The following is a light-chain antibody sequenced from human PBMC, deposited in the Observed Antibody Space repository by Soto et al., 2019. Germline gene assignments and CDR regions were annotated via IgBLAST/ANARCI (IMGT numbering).Light chain of an antibody. CDR2: AAS. Sequence: DIQMTQSPSSLSASVGDRVTITCRSSQSISTWLAWYQQKPGKAPKLLIYAASSMQIGVPSRFSGSGSGTDFTLTISRLEPEDYAVYHCQQYGTSPLITFGQGTRLEI. V-gene: IGKV1-5*01. CDR1: QSISTW. CDR3: QQYGTSPLIT. J-gene: IGKJ5*01.